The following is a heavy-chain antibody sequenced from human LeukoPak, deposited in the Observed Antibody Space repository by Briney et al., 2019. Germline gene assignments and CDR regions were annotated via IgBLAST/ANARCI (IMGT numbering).Heavy chain of an antibody. D-gene: IGHD6-19*01. CDR2: INPNVGST. CDR3: ARDGRRITVAGTGDN. V-gene: IGHV1-46*01. Sequence: GASVKVSCKASGYTFTSYYVHWVRQASGQGLEWLGIINPNVGSTNYAQKFQGRVTLTSDTSTSTVYMELSSLRSDDTAVYYCARDGRRITVAGTGDNWGQGTLVTVSS. J-gene: IGHJ4*02. CDR1: GYTFTSYY.